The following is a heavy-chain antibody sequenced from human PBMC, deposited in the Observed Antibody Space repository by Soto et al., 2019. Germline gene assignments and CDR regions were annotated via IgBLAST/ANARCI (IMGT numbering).Heavy chain of an antibody. V-gene: IGHV4-31*11. CDR2: IYYSGST. CDR3: ARDRTNGDYDY. J-gene: IGHJ4*02. D-gene: IGHD4-17*01. Sequence: SETLSLTCAVSGGSISSGGYSWSWIRQPPGKGLEWIGYIYYSGSTYYNPSLKSRVTISVDTSKNQFSLKLSSVTAADTAVYYCARDRTNGDYDYWGQGTLVTVSS. CDR1: GGSISSGGYS.